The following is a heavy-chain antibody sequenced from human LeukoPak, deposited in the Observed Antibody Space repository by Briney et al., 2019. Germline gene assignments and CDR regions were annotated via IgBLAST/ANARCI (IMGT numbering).Heavy chain of an antibody. J-gene: IGHJ5*02. CDR2: IFYSGST. CDR1: GGSISSYY. CDR3: ASNVGAIGWFDP. Sequence: SETLSLTCTVSGGSISSYYWSWIRQPAGKGLEWIGYIFYSGSTNYNPSLKSRVTISVDTSKKQFSLKLSSVTAADTAVYYCASNVGAIGWFDPWGQGTLLTVSS. V-gene: IGHV4-59*12. D-gene: IGHD2-2*02.